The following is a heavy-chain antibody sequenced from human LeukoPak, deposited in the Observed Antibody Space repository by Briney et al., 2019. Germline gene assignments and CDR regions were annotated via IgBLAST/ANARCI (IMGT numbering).Heavy chain of an antibody. CDR1: GYSFTDYY. CDR3: AKNREYSNGWYLLDF. J-gene: IGHJ4*02. Sequence: ASVKVFCRASGYSFTDYYIHWVRRAPGQGLEWMGWINPNSGGTNFAQKFQGRDTMTSDPSITTAYMDLSRLRSDDTAVYYCAKNREYSNGWYLLDFWGQGTLVTVSS. CDR2: INPNSGGT. V-gene: IGHV1-2*02. D-gene: IGHD6-19*01.